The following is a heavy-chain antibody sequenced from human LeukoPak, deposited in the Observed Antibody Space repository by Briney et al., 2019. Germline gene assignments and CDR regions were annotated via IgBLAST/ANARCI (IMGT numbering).Heavy chain of an antibody. CDR3: AREGYCSSTSCYALSDY. V-gene: IGHV3-21*01. J-gene: IGHJ4*02. CDR2: ISSSSSYI. CDR1: GFTFSSYS. Sequence: QAGGSLRLSCAASGFTFSSYSMNWVRQAPGKGLEWVSSISSSSSYIYYADSVKGRFAISRDNAKNSLYLQTNSLRAEDTAVYYCAREGYCSSTSCYALSDYWGQGTLVTVSS. D-gene: IGHD2-2*01.